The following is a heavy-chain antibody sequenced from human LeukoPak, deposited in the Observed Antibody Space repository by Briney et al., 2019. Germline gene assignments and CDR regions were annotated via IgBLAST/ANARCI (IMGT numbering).Heavy chain of an antibody. J-gene: IGHJ4*02. CDR3: ANSEAGTTLSYYFDY. V-gene: IGHV1-69*04. D-gene: IGHD1-7*01. Sequence: GSSVKVSCKASGGTFSSYAISWVRQAPGQGPEWMGRIIPILGIANYAQKFQGRVTITADKSTSTAYMELSSLRSEDTAVYYCANSEAGTTLSYYFDYWGQGTLVTVSS. CDR2: IIPILGIA. CDR1: GGTFSSYA.